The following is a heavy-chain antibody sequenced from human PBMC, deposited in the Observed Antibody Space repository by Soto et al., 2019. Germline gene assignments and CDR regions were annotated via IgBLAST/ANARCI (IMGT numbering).Heavy chain of an antibody. CDR1: GFTFDDYA. D-gene: IGHD2-15*01. V-gene: IGHV3-9*01. CDR2: ISWNSGSI. J-gene: IGHJ4*02. Sequence: EVQLVESGGGLVQPGRSLRLSCAASGFTFDDYAMHWVRQAPGKGLEWVSGISWNSGSIGYADSVKGRFTISRDNAKNSLYLQMNSLRAEDTALYYCAKDMVKYCSGGSGYSPPDYWGQGTLVTVSS. CDR3: AKDMVKYCSGGSGYSPPDY.